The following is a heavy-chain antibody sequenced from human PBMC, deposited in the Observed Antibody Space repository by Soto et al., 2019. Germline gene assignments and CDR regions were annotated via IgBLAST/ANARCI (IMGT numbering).Heavy chain of an antibody. Sequence: SETLSLTCTVSGGSISSYYWSWIRQPPGKGLEWIGYIYYSGSTNYNPSLKSRVTISVDTSKNQFSLKLSSVTAADTAVYYCARARLIAAARADAFDIWGQGTMVTVSS. D-gene: IGHD6-13*01. CDR1: GGSISSYY. V-gene: IGHV4-59*01. CDR2: IYYSGST. CDR3: ARARLIAAARADAFDI. J-gene: IGHJ3*02.